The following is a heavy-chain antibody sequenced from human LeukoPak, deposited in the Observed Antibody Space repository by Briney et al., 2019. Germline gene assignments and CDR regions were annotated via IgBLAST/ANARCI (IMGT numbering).Heavy chain of an antibody. CDR1: GGSISSGSYY. V-gene: IGHV4-61*02. J-gene: IGHJ4*02. CDR3: AREALNRGLYYFDY. Sequence: SETLSLTCTVSGGSISSGSYYWSWIRQPAGRGLEWIGRIYTSGSTNYNPSLKSRVTISVDTSKNQFSLKLSSVTAADTAVYYCAREALNRGLYYFDYWGRGTLVTVSS. D-gene: IGHD7-27*01. CDR2: IYTSGST.